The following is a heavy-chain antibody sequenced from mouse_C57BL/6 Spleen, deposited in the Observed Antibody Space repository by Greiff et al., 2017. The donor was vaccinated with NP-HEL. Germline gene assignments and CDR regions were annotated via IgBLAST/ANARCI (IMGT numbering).Heavy chain of an antibody. CDR1: GYTFTSYW. Sequence: QVQLQQPGAELVKPGASVKVSCKASGYTFTSYWMHWVKQRPGQGLEWIGRIHPSDSDTNYNQKFKGKATLTVDKSSSTAYMQLSSLTSEDSAVYYCANENYYGSSYAYWGQGTLVTVSA. V-gene: IGHV1-74*01. D-gene: IGHD1-1*01. CDR3: ANENYYGSSYAY. J-gene: IGHJ3*01. CDR2: IHPSDSDT.